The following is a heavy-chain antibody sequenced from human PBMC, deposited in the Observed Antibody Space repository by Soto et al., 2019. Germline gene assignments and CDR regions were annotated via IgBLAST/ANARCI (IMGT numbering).Heavy chain of an antibody. J-gene: IGHJ6*03. CDR1: GYAFTSYD. CDR3: ARRGVVVVPDAFSYYYYYTDV. V-gene: IGHV1-8*01. CDR2: MNPNSGNT. Sequence: ASVKVSCKASGYAFTSYDINWVRQATGQGLEWMGWMNPNSGNTGYAQKFQGRVTMTRNTSISTAYMELSSLRSEDTAVYYCARRGVVVVPDAFSYYYYYTDVWGEGTTVTVSS. D-gene: IGHD2-2*01.